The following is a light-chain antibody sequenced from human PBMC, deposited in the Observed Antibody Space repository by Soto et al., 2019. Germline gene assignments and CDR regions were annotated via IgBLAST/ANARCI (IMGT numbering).Light chain of an antibody. J-gene: IGKJ1*01. Sequence: EIVLTQSPGILSLSPGERATLSCRSSQSVSNDFLAWYQQKPGQAPRLLXYGASTRATDVPDRFSGSGSGADFTLSISRLEPEDFAVYYCQQYGSSPPRTFGQGTKVDIK. CDR2: GAS. V-gene: IGKV3-20*01. CDR3: QQYGSSPPRT. CDR1: QSVSNDF.